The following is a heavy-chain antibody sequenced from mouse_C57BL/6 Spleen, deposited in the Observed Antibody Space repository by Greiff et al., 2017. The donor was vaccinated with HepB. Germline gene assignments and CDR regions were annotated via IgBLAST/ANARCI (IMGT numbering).Heavy chain of an antibody. J-gene: IGHJ2*01. CDR1: GYSFTSYY. D-gene: IGHD1-1*01. CDR3: ARNTTVVAKGIDY. V-gene: IGHV1-66*01. Sequence: QVQLQQSGPELVKPGASVKISCKASGYSFTSYYIHWVKQRPGQGLEWIGWIYPGSGNTKYNEKFKGKATLTADTSSSTAYMQLSSLTSEDSAVYFCARNTTVVAKGIDYWGQGTTLTVSS. CDR2: IYPGSGNT.